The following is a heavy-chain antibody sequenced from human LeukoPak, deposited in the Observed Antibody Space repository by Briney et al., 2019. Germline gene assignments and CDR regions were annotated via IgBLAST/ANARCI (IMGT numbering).Heavy chain of an antibody. CDR3: ARVVVEMATILAFDI. Sequence: PGGSLRLSCAVSGFTFSSYSMTWVRQAPGKGLEWVSYISSTSSTVYYADSVKGRFTISRDNSKNTLYLQMNSLRAEDTAVYYCARVVVEMATILAFDIWGQGTMVTVSS. J-gene: IGHJ3*02. D-gene: IGHD5-24*01. CDR1: GFTFSSYS. V-gene: IGHV3-48*01. CDR2: ISSTSSTV.